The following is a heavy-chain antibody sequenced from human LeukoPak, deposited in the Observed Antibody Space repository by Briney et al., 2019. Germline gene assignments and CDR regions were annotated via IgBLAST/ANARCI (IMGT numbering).Heavy chain of an antibody. V-gene: IGHV4-39*01. J-gene: IGHJ4*01. CDR3: ARSYSSGWNIDY. CDR2: IYYSGST. Sequence: SETLSLTCDVYGGSFSGYYWGWIRQPPGKGLEWIGSIYYSGSTYYNPSLKSRVIISVDTSKNQFSLKLSSVTAADTAVYYCARSYSSGWNIDYWGQGTLVTGSS. CDR1: GGSFSGYY. D-gene: IGHD6-19*01.